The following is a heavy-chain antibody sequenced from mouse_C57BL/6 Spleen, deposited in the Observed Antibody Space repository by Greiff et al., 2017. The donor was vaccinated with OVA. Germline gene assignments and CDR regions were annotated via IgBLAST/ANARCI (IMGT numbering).Heavy chain of an antibody. CDR3: ARRGLRLLDY. CDR2: IDPSDSYT. V-gene: IGHV1-69*01. Sequence: QVQLQQSGAELVMPGASVKLSCKASGYTFTSYWMHWVKQRPGQGLEWIGEIDPSDSYTNYNQKFKGKSTLTVDKSSSTAYMQLSSLTSEDSAVYYCARRGLRLLDYWGQGTTLTVSS. J-gene: IGHJ2*01. CDR1: GYTFTSYW. D-gene: IGHD1-2*01.